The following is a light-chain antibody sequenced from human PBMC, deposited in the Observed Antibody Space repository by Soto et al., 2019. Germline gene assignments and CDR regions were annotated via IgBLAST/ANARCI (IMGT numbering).Light chain of an antibody. J-gene: IGKJ1*01. CDR2: GAS. V-gene: IGKV3-20*01. Sequence: EIVLTQSPGTLSLSPRERATLSCRASQSVSSSYLAWYQQKPGQAPRLLIYGASSRATGIPDRFSGSGSGTDFTLTISRLEPDVFAAYYCQQYGSSPKTFGQGTKV. CDR1: QSVSSSY. CDR3: QQYGSSPKT.